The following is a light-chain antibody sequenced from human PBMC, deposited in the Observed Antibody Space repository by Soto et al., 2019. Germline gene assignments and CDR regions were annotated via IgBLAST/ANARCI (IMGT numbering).Light chain of an antibody. Sequence: QSVLTQPRSVSGSPGQSVTISCTGTSRDVGGFDYVSWYQQHPGQVPKLIIYDVTQRPSGVPDRFSGFKSGDSASLTISGLDHGDEADYYCCSYAGVNTYVFGSGTKVTVL. V-gene: IGLV2-11*01. J-gene: IGLJ1*01. CDR3: CSYAGVNTYV. CDR2: DVT. CDR1: SRDVGGFDY.